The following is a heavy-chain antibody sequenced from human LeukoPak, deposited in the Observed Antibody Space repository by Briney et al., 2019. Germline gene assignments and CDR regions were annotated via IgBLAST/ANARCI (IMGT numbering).Heavy chain of an antibody. D-gene: IGHD2-2*01. CDR1: GGSFSGYY. Sequence: LETLSLTCAVYGGSFSGYYWSWIRQPPGKGLEWLGEINHSGSTNYNPSPKSRATISVDTSKHQFSLNLCSVTVADTAVYYCARGRKGYCSSTSCYRFDYWGQGTLVTVSP. V-gene: IGHV4-34*01. CDR2: INHSGST. J-gene: IGHJ4*02. CDR3: ARGRKGYCSSTSCYRFDY.